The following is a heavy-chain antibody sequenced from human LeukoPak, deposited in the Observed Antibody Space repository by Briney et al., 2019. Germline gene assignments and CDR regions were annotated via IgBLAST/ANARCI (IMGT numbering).Heavy chain of an antibody. CDR1: GYTFTGYY. V-gene: IGHV1-2*06. CDR3: AREIIPDIVVVVAVYMDV. J-gene: IGHJ6*03. D-gene: IGHD2-15*01. Sequence: ASVKVSCKASGYTFTGYYMHWVRQAPGQGLEWVGRINPNSGGTNYAQKFQGRVTMTRDTSISTAYMELSRLRSDDTAVYYCAREIIPDIVVVVAVYMDVWGKGTTVTVSS. CDR2: INPNSGGT.